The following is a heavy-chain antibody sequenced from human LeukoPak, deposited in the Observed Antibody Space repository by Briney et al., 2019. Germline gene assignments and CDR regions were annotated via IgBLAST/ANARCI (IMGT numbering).Heavy chain of an antibody. CDR2: INHSGST. V-gene: IGHV4-34*01. Sequence: SETLSLTCAVYGGSFSGYYWSWIRQPPGKGLEWIGEINHSGSTNYSPSLKSRVTISVDTSKNQFSLKLSSVTAADTAVYYCARGRGGYSYGFPPFFDYWGQGTLVTVSS. CDR1: GGSFSGYY. CDR3: ARGRGGYSYGFPPFFDY. J-gene: IGHJ4*02. D-gene: IGHD5-18*01.